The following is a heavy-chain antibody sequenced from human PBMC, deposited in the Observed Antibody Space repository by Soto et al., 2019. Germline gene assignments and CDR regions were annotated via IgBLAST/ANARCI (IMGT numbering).Heavy chain of an antibody. D-gene: IGHD3-3*01. CDR2: IHNSGSN. V-gene: IGHV4-30-4*01. Sequence: QVQLQESGPGLVKPSQTLSLTCTVSGGSISSGDYFWSWIRQSSGKGLEWIGNIHNSGSNYYNPSLPSRVTTPADTPKNQLPLQQTSVTAADTAVYYCVSARRWRPFDDSGQGTLVTVSS. CDR1: GGSISSGDYF. CDR3: VSARRWRPFDD. J-gene: IGHJ4*02.